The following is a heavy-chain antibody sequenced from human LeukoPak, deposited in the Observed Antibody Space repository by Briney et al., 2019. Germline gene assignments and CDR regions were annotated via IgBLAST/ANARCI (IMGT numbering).Heavy chain of an antibody. CDR3: AKGMGLAHYYFYGMDV. CDR1: GXTFSNFA. D-gene: IGHD6-19*01. J-gene: IGHJ6*02. V-gene: IGHV3-23*01. Sequence: GGSLRLSCAASGXTFSNFALSWVRQAPGKGLEWVSVIGGGDGSIYYADSVKGRFTISRDNSKNTLYLQMTSLRAEDAAIYYCAKGMGLAHYYFYGMDVWGQGTTVTVSS. CDR2: IGGGDGSI.